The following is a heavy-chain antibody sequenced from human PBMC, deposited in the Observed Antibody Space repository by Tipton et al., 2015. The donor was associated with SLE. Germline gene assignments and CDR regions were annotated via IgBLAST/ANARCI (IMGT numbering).Heavy chain of an antibody. CDR2: IYYSGST. D-gene: IGHD6-19*01. V-gene: IGHV4-59*01. CDR3: ARGLGSSGWYGY. CDR1: GGSISSYY. Sequence: TLSLTCTVTGGSISSYYWSWIRQPPGKGLEWIGSIYYSGSTNYNPSLKSRVTISVDTSKNQFSLKVSSVTAEDTAVYYCARGLGSSGWYGYWGQGTLVTVSS. J-gene: IGHJ4*02.